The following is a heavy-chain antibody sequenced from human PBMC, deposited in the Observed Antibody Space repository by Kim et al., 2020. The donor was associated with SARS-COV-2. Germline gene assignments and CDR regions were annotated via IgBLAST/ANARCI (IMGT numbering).Heavy chain of an antibody. CDR3: ARELSYESVGATPGY. V-gene: IGHV1-3*01. Sequence: ASVKVSCKASGYTFTSYAMHWVRQAPGQRLEWMGWINAGNGNTKYSQKFQGRVTITRDTSASTAYMELSSLRSEDTAVYYCARELSYESVGATPGYWGQGTLVTVSS. CDR1: GYTFTSYA. CDR2: INAGNGNT. J-gene: IGHJ4*02. D-gene: IGHD1-26*01.